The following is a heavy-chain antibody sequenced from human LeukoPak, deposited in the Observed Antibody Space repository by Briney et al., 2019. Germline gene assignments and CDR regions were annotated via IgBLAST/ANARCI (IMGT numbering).Heavy chain of an antibody. J-gene: IGHJ3*02. CDR1: GGSISSYY. V-gene: IGHV4-59*08. CDR2: IYYSGST. Sequence: KPSETLSLTCTVSGGSISSYYWSWIRQPPGKGLEWIGYIYYSGSTNYNPSLKSRVTISVDTSKNQFSLHLSSVTAADTAIYYCARLTALAGHRGAFDIWGPGTMVTVSS. CDR3: ARLTALAGHRGAFDI. D-gene: IGHD6-19*01.